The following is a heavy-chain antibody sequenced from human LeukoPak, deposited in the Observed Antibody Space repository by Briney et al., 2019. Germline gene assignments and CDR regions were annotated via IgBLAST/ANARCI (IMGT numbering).Heavy chain of an antibody. CDR1: GFTFSSYE. J-gene: IGHJ5*02. V-gene: IGHV3-48*03. CDR2: ISSGRTI. D-gene: IGHD3-16*02. Sequence: GGSLRLSCAASGFTFSSYEMNWVRQAPGKGLEWVSYISSGRTIYYADSVKGRFTISRDNAKNSLYLQMNSLRAEDTAVYYCARVIIISVARWFDPWGQGTLVTVSS. CDR3: ARVIIISVARWFDP.